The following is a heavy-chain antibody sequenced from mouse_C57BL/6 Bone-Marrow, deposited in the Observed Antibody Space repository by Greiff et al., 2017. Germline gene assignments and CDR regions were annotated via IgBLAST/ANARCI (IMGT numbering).Heavy chain of an antibody. CDR3: ARGTVVATFYWYFDV. CDR1: GFTFSDYG. D-gene: IGHD1-1*01. J-gene: IGHJ1*03. Sequence: EVQLVESGGGLVKPGGSLKLSCAASGFTFSDYGMHWVRQAPEKGLEWVAYISRGSSTIYYADTVKGRFTIARDNAKNTLFLQMTSLRSEDTAMYYCARGTVVATFYWYFDVWGTGTTVTVSS. V-gene: IGHV5-17*01. CDR2: ISRGSSTI.